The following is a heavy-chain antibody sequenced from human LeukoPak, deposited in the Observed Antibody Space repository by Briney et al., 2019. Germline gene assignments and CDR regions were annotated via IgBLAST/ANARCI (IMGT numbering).Heavy chain of an antibody. Sequence: PSETLSLTCTVSGGSISSSSYYWGWIRQPAGKGLEWIGSIYYSGSTYYNPSLKSRVTISVDTSKNQFSLKLSSVTAADTAVYYCARFITGVVPAAIPAAFDYYYYGMDVWGQGTTVTVSS. CDR3: ARFITGVVPAAIPAAFDYYYYGMDV. D-gene: IGHD2-2*01. V-gene: IGHV4-39*01. CDR2: IYYSGST. J-gene: IGHJ6*02. CDR1: GGSISSSSYY.